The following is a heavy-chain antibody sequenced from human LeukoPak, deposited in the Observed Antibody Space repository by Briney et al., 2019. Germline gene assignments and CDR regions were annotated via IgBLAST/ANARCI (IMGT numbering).Heavy chain of an antibody. V-gene: IGHV3-21*01. CDR1: GFNFSRNS. Sequence: PGGSLRLSCAASGFNFSRNSMNWVRQAPGKGLEWVSSISSSSSYKYYGDSVRGRFTISRDNAKNSLYLQMNSLRAEDTAVYYCVRDLDFYAMDSWGQGTLVTVSS. CDR3: VRDLDFYAMDS. J-gene: IGHJ5*01. CDR2: ISSSSSYK. D-gene: IGHD2/OR15-2a*01.